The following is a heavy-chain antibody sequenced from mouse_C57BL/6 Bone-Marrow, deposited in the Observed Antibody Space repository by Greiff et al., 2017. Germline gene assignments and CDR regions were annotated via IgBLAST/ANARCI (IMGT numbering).Heavy chain of an antibody. CDR3: AKSDDYDDYAMDY. Sequence: QVQLQQPGAELVKPGASVTLSCKASGYTFTNYWMHWVKQRPGQGLEWIGMMHPNGGSPDYNEKFKSAATLSVDKSSRTAYMELSSLTSEDSAVYYCAKSDDYDDYAMDYWGQGTSVTVSS. J-gene: IGHJ4*01. D-gene: IGHD2-4*01. V-gene: IGHV1-64*01. CDR2: MHPNGGSP. CDR1: GYTFTNYW.